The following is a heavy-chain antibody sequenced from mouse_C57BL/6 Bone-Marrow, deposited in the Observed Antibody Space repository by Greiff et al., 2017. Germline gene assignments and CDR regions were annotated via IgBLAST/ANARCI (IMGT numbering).Heavy chain of an antibody. Sequence: VKLVESGGGLVKPGGSLKLSCAASGFTFSDYGMHWVRQAPETGLEWVAYISSGSSTIYYADTVKGRFTISRDNAKNTLFLQMTSLRSEDTAMYYCASLGLDYWGQGTTLTVSS. CDR1: GFTFSDYG. V-gene: IGHV5-17*01. CDR2: ISSGSSTI. J-gene: IGHJ2*01. D-gene: IGHD4-1*01. CDR3: ASLGLDY.